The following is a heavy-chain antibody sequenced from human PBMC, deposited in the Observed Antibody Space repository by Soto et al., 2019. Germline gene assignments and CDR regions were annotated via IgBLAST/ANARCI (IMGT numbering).Heavy chain of an antibody. CDR2: IRDSGST. CDR1: GGSGGSFSGYY. CDR3: ARHNYDSSGYYFYYYGMDV. J-gene: IGHJ6*02. D-gene: IGHD3-22*01. V-gene: IGHV4-34*01. Sequence: QVQLQQWGAGLLKPSETLSLKCAVNGGSGGSFSGYYWSWIHQPPGKGLEWNGEIRDSGSTNYNPPLKTRVTLSADTPKNQFSLKLSSVTAAVTAVYYCARHNYDSSGYYFYYYGMDVWGQGTTVTVSS.